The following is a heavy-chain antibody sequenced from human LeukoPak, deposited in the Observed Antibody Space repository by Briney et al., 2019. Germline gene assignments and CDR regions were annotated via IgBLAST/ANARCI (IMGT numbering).Heavy chain of an antibody. Sequence: PGRSLRLSCTTSGLTFGDYGMNWVRQAPGNGLEWVGLIRSTGHGGTTEYAASVKGRFTLSRDDSKSIVYLQMTGLKTEDTPVYYCAPSHCGDTPCYVGLDVWAQGTTVTVSS. CDR2: IRSTGHGGTT. CDR3: APSHCGDTPCYVGLDV. D-gene: IGHD2-2*01. J-gene: IGHJ6*02. CDR1: GLTFGDYG. V-gene: IGHV3-49*04.